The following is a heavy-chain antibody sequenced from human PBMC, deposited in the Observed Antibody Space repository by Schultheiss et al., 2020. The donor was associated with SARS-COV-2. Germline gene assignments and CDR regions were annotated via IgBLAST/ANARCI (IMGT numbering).Heavy chain of an antibody. D-gene: IGHD6-13*01. J-gene: IGHJ4*02. Sequence: GGSLRLSCAASGFTFSDHYMDWVRQAPGKGLEWVGRTRNKANSYTTEYAASVKGRFTISRDDSKNSLYLQMNSLKTEDTAVYYCARVGAAEPLDYWGQGTLVTVSS. CDR1: GFTFSDHY. V-gene: IGHV3-72*01. CDR2: TRNKANSYTT. CDR3: ARVGAAEPLDY.